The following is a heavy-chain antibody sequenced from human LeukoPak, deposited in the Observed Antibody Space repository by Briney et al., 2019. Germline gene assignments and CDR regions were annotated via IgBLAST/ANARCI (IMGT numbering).Heavy chain of an antibody. D-gene: IGHD3-3*01. J-gene: IGHJ3*02. Sequence: ASVTVSCKASGGTFSSYAISWVRQAPGQGLEWMGGIIPIFGTANYAQKFQGRVTITADESTSTAYMELSSLRSEDTAVYYCAGGGYYDFWSGSGLMDIWGQGTMVTVSS. V-gene: IGHV1-69*13. CDR2: IIPIFGTA. CDR3: AGGGYYDFWSGSGLMDI. CDR1: GGTFSSYA.